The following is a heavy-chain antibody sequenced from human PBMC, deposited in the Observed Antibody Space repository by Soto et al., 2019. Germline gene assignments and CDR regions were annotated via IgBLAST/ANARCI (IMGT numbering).Heavy chain of an antibody. CDR1: GGSISSSSYY. CDR2: IYYSGST. D-gene: IGHD3-10*01. J-gene: IGHJ4*02. V-gene: IGHV4-39*01. CDR3: ARRGSGSYSDY. Sequence: QLQLQESGPGLVKPSETLSLTCTVSGGSISSSSYYWGWIRHPPGKGLDWIGSIYYSGSTYYNPSLKSRVTISVDTSKNQFSLKLSSVTAADTAVYYCARRGSGSYSDYWGQGTLVTVSS.